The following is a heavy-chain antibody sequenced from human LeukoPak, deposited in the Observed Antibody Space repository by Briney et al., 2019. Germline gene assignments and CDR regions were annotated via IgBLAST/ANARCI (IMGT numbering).Heavy chain of an antibody. D-gene: IGHD2-2*01. CDR2: ISSSCSTI. CDR3: ASLGVVVPAAQDV. Sequence: YISSSCSTIYYADSVKGRFTISRDNAKNSLYLQMNSLRAEDTAVYYCASLGVVVPAAQDVWGQGTTVTVSS. J-gene: IGHJ6*02. V-gene: IGHV3-11*01.